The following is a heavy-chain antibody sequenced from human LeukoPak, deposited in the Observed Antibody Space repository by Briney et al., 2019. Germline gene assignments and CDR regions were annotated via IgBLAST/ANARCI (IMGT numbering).Heavy chain of an antibody. CDR1: GDSFSSNSAA. CDR2: TYYRSKWYN. V-gene: IGHV6-1*01. J-gene: IGHJ2*01. D-gene: IGHD4-17*01. CDR3: ARDSPLTTVTTFPYWYFDL. Sequence: SQTLSLICAISGDSFSSNSAAWNWIRQSPSRGLEWLGRTYYRSKWYNDYAVSVKSRITINPDTSKNQFSLQLNSVTPEDTAVYYCARDSPLTTVTTFPYWYFDLWGRGTLVTVSS.